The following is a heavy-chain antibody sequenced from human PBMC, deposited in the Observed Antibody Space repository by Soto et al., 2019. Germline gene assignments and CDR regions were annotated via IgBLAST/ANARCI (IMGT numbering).Heavy chain of an antibody. J-gene: IGHJ4*02. V-gene: IGHV1-69*08. Sequence: QVQLVQSAAEVKKPGSSVKVSCKASGGTLSSYTFSWVRQAPGQGLEWMGRVIPNLGVTNYAKKFQGRFTIVVDTSTSTAYMELNSLRYEDTAVYDCERDKGYCSDTSCPDFDYWGQGTLVTVSS. CDR3: ERDKGYCSDTSCPDFDY. CDR1: GGTLSSYT. CDR2: VIPNLGVT. D-gene: IGHD2-15*01.